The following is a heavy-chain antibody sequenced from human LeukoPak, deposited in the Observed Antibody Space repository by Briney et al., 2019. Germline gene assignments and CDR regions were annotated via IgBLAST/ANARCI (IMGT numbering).Heavy chain of an antibody. CDR2: VNSDGRFT. J-gene: IGHJ5*02. CDR3: VRSDWFDP. CDR1: GFTFSSNG. V-gene: IGHV3-74*01. Sequence: GGSLRLSCAASGFTFSSNGMHWVRQAPGKGLVWVSRVNSDGRFTRYADSVKGRFTISRDNAKNTLYLQMNSLRAEDTAVYHCVRSDWFDPWGQGTLVTVSS.